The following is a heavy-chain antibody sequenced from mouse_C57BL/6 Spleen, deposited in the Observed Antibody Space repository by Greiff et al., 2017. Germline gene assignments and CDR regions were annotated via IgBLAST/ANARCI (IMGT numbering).Heavy chain of an antibody. Sequence: EVKLMESGGGLVQPGGSLSLSCAASGFTFTAYYMSWVRQPQGKALELLGFISNKANGYPTEYSASVTGRFTISRDNAQIILYLQMNALRAEDSATYYCAREGLYAMDYGGQGTSGTVSS. V-gene: IGHV7-3*01. CDR3: AREGLYAMDY. CDR2: ISNKANGYPT. J-gene: IGHJ4*01. CDR1: GFTFTAYY.